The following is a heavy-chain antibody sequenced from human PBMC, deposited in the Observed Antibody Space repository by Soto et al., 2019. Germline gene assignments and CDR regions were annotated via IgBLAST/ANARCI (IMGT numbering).Heavy chain of an antibody. CDR1: GFTFSSYW. J-gene: IGHJ6*02. V-gene: IGHV3-74*01. CDR2: INSDGSST. CDR3: ARGQGGIAAAGTGGSYYYGMDV. Sequence: GGSLRLSCAASGFTFSSYWMHWVRQAPGKGLVWVSRINSDGSSTSYADSVKGRFTISRDNAKNTLYLQMNSLRAEDTAVYYCARGQGGIAAAGTGGSYYYGMDVWGQGTTVTVSS. D-gene: IGHD6-13*01.